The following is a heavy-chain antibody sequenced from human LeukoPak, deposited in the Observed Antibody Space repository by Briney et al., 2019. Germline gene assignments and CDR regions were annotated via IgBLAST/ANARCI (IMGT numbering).Heavy chain of an antibody. CDR1: GFTFSSYG. Sequence: GGSLRLSCAASGFTFSSYGMHWVRQAPGKGLEWVAVIWYDGSNKYYADSVKGRFTISRDNSKNTLYLQMNSLRAEDTAVYYCARAREGSSWSLFDYWGQGTLVTVSS. V-gene: IGHV3-33*01. CDR2: IWYDGSNK. D-gene: IGHD6-13*01. J-gene: IGHJ4*02. CDR3: ARAREGSSWSLFDY.